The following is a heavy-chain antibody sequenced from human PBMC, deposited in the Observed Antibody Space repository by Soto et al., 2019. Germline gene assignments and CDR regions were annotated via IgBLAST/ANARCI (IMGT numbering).Heavy chain of an antibody. CDR3: ARSVSAAPRYYMDV. Sequence: GSGPTLVNPTQTLTLTCSFSGFSLSASGMCVSWIRQPPGKALDWLARIDWDGDKYYSTALKTRLTISKDTSKNQVVLSMTNMDPVDTATYYCARSVSAAPRYYMDVWGKGTTVTVSS. D-gene: IGHD2-21*01. J-gene: IGHJ6*03. CDR2: IDWDGDK. V-gene: IGHV2-70*11. CDR1: GFSLSASGMC.